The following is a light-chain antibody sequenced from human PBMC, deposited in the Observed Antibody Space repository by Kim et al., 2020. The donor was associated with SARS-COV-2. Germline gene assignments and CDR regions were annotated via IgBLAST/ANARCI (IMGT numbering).Light chain of an antibody. CDR3: QHYHIYPLT. V-gene: IGKV1-16*01. CDR2: AAS. Sequence: AYVGDRVTITCRESQCIRNFVGWFQQKPGKDPKSLIYAASSLQSGVPSRFSGSGSGTDFTLTISSLQPEDFATYYCQHYHIYPLTFGGGTKVDIK. J-gene: IGKJ4*01. CDR1: QCIRNF.